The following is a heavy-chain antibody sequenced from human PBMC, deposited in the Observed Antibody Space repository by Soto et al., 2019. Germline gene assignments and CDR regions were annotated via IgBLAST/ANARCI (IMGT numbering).Heavy chain of an antibody. CDR1: GGTFSSYA. CDR2: IIPIFGTA. Sequence: QVQLVQSGAEVQKPGSSVKVSCKASGGTFSSYAISWVRQAPGQGLEWMGGIIPIFGTANYAQKFQGRVTITADESTSTAYMELSSLRSEDTAVYYCARARYSSSPGDYYYGMDVWGQGTTVTVSS. J-gene: IGHJ6*02. CDR3: ARARYSSSPGDYYYGMDV. V-gene: IGHV1-69*01. D-gene: IGHD6-6*01.